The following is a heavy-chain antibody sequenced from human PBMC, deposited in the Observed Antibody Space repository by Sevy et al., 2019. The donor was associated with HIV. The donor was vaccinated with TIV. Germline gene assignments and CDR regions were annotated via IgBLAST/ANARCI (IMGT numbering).Heavy chain of an antibody. CDR1: GFTFSKYS. CDR2: LSFGWGEI. D-gene: IGHD2-8*01. J-gene: IGHJ4*02. Sequence: GGSLRLSCAASGFTFSKYSMGWVRQPPGKGLEWVSTLSFGWGEINYADSVKGRFTISRDNSKSSVYLQMNNLRPEDTAVYYCAREGCTKPHDYWGQGTLVTVSS. CDR3: AREGCTKPHDY. V-gene: IGHV3-23*01.